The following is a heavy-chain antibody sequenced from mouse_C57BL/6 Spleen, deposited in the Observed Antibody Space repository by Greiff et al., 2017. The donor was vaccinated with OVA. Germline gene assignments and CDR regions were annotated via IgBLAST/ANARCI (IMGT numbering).Heavy chain of an antibody. D-gene: IGHD2-10*02. J-gene: IGHJ2*01. V-gene: IGHV5-12*01. CDR3: ARQGYGNSVDY. CDR1: GFTFSDYY. Sequence: EVKLMESGGGLVQPGGSLKLSCAASGFTFSDYYMYWVRQTPEKRLEWVAYISNGGGSTYYPDTVKGRFTISRDNAKNTLYLQMSRLKSEDTAMYYCARQGYGNSVDYWGQGTTPTVSS. CDR2: ISNGGGST.